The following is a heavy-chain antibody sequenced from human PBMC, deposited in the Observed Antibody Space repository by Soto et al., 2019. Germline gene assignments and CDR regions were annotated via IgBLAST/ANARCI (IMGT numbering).Heavy chain of an antibody. CDR3: AKAYYYDSSGYFPYGY. J-gene: IGHJ4*02. CDR1: GFTFSSKP. Sequence: GGSLRLSCAASGFTFSSKPWSGFAQAQGRGLEWVSAISGSGGSTYYADSVKGRFTISRDNSKNTLYLQMNSLRAEDTAVYYCAKAYYYDSSGYFPYGYWGQGTLGTVSS. D-gene: IGHD3-22*01. CDR2: ISGSGGST. V-gene: IGHV3-23*01.